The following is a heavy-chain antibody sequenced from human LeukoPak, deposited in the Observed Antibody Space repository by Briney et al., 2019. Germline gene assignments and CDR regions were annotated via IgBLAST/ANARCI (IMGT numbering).Heavy chain of an antibody. CDR2: ISSSSSYI. CDR3: ARGEGVTAFEFDP. D-gene: IGHD5-18*01. CDR1: GFTFSSYS. V-gene: IGHV3-21*01. J-gene: IGHJ5*02. Sequence: GGSLRLSCAASGFTFSSYSMNWVRQAPGKGLEWVSSISSSSSYIYYADSVKGRFTISRDNAKNSLYLQMNSLRAEDTAVYYCARGEGVTAFEFDPWGQGTLVTVSS.